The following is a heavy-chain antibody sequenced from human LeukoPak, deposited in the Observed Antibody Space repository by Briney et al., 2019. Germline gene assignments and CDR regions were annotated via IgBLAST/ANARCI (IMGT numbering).Heavy chain of an antibody. CDR3: AREFGDPGSRYFDY. CDR1: GFTFSNYA. Sequence: GGSLRLSCAASGFTFSNYAMHWVRQAPGKGLEWVAVISYDGSNKYYADSVKGRFTISRDNSKNTLYLQMNSLRAEDTAVYYCAREFGDPGSRYFDYWGQGTLVTVSS. D-gene: IGHD3-10*01. CDR2: ISYDGSNK. V-gene: IGHV3-30*04. J-gene: IGHJ4*02.